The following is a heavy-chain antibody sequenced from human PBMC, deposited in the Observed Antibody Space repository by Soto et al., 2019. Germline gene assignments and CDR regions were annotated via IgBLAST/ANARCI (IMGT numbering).Heavy chain of an antibody. CDR3: ARAVQEMATITYYFDY. Sequence: PSETLSLTCTVSGDSISSYYWSWIRQPPGKGLEWIGYIYYSGSANYNPSLKSRVTISVDTSKNQFSLKLSSVTAADTAVYYCARAVQEMATITYYFDYWGQGTLVTVSS. CDR1: GDSISSYY. V-gene: IGHV4-59*01. J-gene: IGHJ4*02. CDR2: IYYSGSA. D-gene: IGHD4-4*01.